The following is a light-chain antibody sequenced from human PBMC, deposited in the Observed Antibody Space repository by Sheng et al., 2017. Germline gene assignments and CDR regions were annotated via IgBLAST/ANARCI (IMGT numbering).Light chain of an antibody. V-gene: IGKV3-11*01. CDR3: QQRSDWPLT. Sequence: EIVLTQSPGTLSVSPGQSVTLSCRASQSVSIYLTWYQQKPGQAPRLLIYDASNRATGIPARFSGSGSGTDFTLTISSLEPEDFAVYYCQQRSDWPLTFGPGTKVDIK. J-gene: IGKJ3*01. CDR2: DAS. CDR1: QSVSIY.